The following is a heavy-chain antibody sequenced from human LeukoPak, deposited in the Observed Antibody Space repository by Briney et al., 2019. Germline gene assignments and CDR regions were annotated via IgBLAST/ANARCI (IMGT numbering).Heavy chain of an antibody. CDR1: GGSVSSGGYY. J-gene: IGHJ5*01. CDR3: AGDYYGSGVNWFDS. CDR2: IYYTGST. D-gene: IGHD3-10*01. Sequence: PSETLSLTCTVSGGSVSSGGYYWSWIRQPPGKGLEWIGYIYYTGSTNYSPSLKSRVTISVDTSKNQFSLKLSSVTAADTAVYYCAGDYYGSGVNWFDSWGQGTLVTVSS. V-gene: IGHV4-61*08.